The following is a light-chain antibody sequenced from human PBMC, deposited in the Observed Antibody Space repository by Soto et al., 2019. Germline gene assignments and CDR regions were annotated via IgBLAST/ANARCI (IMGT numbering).Light chain of an antibody. V-gene: IGLV2-14*01. CDR3: SSYTSSSTPYV. CDR1: SSDVGGYNY. CDR2: DVT. Sequence: ALTQPASVSGSPGQPITISCTGTSSDVGGYNYVSWYQQHPVRAPKLMIYDVTNRPSGVSDRFSGSKSGNTASLTISGLQAEDEADYYCSSYTSSSTPYVLGTGTKVTVL. J-gene: IGLJ1*01.